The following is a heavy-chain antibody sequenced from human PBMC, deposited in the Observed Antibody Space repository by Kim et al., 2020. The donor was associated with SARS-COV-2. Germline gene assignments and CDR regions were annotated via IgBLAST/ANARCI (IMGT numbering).Heavy chain of an antibody. V-gene: IGHV4-59*01. Sequence: SETLSLTCTVSGGSISSYSCSWIRQPPGKGLEWIGYIYYSGSTNNNPSLKNRVTISVDTSKNQFSLKLSSVTAADTGVYYCARDVSGSYLSWFDPWGQGTLVTVSS. J-gene: IGHJ5*02. CDR2: IYYSGST. CDR3: ARDVSGSYLSWFDP. CDR1: GGSISSYS. D-gene: IGHD1-26*01.